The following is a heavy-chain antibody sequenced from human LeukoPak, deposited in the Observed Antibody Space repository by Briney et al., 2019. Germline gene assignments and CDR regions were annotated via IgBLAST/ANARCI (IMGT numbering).Heavy chain of an antibody. D-gene: IGHD3-10*01. Sequence: GGSLRLSCAASGLTFYSYGMSWVRQAPGKGLEWVSFISTSGNTIYYVDSVKGRFTISRDNAKNSLYLQMNSLRDEDTAVYYCARKYSGSGNYFFDYWGQGTLVTVSS. CDR1: GLTFYSYG. J-gene: IGHJ4*02. V-gene: IGHV3-48*02. CDR3: ARKYSGSGNYFFDY. CDR2: ISTSGNTI.